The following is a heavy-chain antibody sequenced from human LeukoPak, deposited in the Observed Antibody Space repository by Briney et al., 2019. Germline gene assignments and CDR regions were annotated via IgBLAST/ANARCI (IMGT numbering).Heavy chain of an antibody. D-gene: IGHD3-10*01. V-gene: IGHV1-46*04. CDR2: INPSGGGT. CDR1: GDTFTSYY. Sequence: ASVKASCKASGDTFTSYYMNWVREAPGHGLGWRGVINPSGGGTSCAQKLPGRVTMTRDTSTSTVYMWISSLRSEDTAVYYCARAGERFAVFEIWGERTMVTVSS. J-gene: IGHJ3*02. CDR3: ARAGERFAVFEI.